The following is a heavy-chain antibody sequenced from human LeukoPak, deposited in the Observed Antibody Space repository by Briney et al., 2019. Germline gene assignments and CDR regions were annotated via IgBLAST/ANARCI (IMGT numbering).Heavy chain of an antibody. Sequence: SVKVSCKASGGTFSSYALIWVRQAPGQGLEWMGRIIPIFGTANYAQKFQGRVTMTTDESTSTAYLDLRSLTSEDTAVYYCARKGDGYKGSGFDIWAKGQWSPSLQ. J-gene: IGHJ3*02. CDR1: GGTFSSYA. CDR2: IIPIFGTA. D-gene: IGHD5-24*01. V-gene: IGHV1-69*05. CDR3: ARKGDGYKGSGFDI.